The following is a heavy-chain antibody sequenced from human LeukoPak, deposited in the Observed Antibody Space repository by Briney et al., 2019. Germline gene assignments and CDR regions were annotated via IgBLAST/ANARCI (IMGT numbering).Heavy chain of an antibody. Sequence: GGSLRLSCAASGFTFSSYWMHWVRRAPGKGLVWVSRMNIDGSDTTYADSVKGRFTISRDNAKSTLYLQMNSLRAEDTAVYYCARDRAAAGYGMDVWGQGTTVTVSS. CDR3: ARDRAAAGYGMDV. J-gene: IGHJ6*02. CDR1: GFTFSSYW. CDR2: MNIDGSDT. D-gene: IGHD6-13*01. V-gene: IGHV3-74*01.